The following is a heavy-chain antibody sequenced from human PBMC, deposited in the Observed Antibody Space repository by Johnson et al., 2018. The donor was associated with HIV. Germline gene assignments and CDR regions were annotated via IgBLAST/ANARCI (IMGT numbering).Heavy chain of an antibody. CDR1: GFTFSNYA. CDR3: ARSTSWSIAFDI. CDR2: ISGSGGST. V-gene: IGHV3-23*04. D-gene: IGHD6-13*01. J-gene: IGHJ3*02. Sequence: VQLVESGGGLVQPGGSLRLSCAASGFTFSNYAMSWVRQAPGKGLEWVSAISGSGGSTYYTDAVKGRFTISRDNSDNPLFLQMNSLRADDTAMYYCARSTSWSIAFDIWGQGTMVTVSA.